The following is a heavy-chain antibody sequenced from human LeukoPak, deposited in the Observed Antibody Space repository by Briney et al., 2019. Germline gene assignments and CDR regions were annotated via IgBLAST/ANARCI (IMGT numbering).Heavy chain of an antibody. V-gene: IGHV1-18*01. J-gene: IGHJ3*02. CDR2: ISAYNGNT. D-gene: IGHD4-17*01. Sequence: ASVKVSCKASGYTFTGYGISWVRQAPGQGLEWMGWISAYNGNTNYAQKLQGRVTMTTDTSTSTAYMELRSLRSDDTAVYYCASYGDYDGVVGAFDIWGQGTMVTVSS. CDR3: ASYGDYDGVVGAFDI. CDR1: GYTFTGYG.